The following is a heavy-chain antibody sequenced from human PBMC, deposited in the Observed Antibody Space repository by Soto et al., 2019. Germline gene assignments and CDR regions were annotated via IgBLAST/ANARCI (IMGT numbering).Heavy chain of an antibody. V-gene: IGHV1-69*12. CDR3: AKNPENYYYGMDV. J-gene: IGHJ6*02. CDR2: IIPIFGTA. CDR1: GGTFSSYA. Sequence: QVQLVQSGAEVKKPGSSVKVSCKASGGTFSSYAISWVRQAPGQGLEWMGGIIPIFGTANSAQKCQGRVTIPADESTSTAYMKLSSLRSGDPAMYYCAKNPENYYYGMDVWGQGTTVTVSS.